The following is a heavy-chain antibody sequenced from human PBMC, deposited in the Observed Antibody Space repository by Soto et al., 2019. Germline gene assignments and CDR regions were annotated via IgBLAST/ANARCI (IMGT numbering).Heavy chain of an antibody. Sequence: QVQLVQSGAEVKKPGSSVMVSCKASGGTFSSYAISWVRQAPGQGLEWMGGIIPIFGTANYAQKFQGRVTITADESTSTAYMELSSLRSEDTAVYYCARLAYYYGSGSNNWFDPWGQGTLVTVSS. CDR2: IIPIFGTA. CDR1: GGTFSSYA. D-gene: IGHD3-10*01. J-gene: IGHJ5*02. V-gene: IGHV1-69*01. CDR3: ARLAYYYGSGSNNWFDP.